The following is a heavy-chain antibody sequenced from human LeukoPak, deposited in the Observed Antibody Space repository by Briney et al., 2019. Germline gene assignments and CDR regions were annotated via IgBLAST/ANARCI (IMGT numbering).Heavy chain of an antibody. CDR3: ARALRASGSHDAFDI. Sequence: ASVKVSCKASGYTFTGYYMHWVRQAPGQGLEWMGWINPNSGGTNYAQKFQGRVTMTRDTSISTAYMELSRLRSDDTAVYYCARALRASGSHDAFDIWGQGTMVTVSS. D-gene: IGHD1-26*01. CDR2: INPNSGGT. V-gene: IGHV1-2*02. CDR1: GYTFTGYY. J-gene: IGHJ3*02.